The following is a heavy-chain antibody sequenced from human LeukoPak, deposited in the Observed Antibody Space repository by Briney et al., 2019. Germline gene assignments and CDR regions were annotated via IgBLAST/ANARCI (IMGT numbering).Heavy chain of an antibody. Sequence: GGSLRLSCAASGFTFSSYSMNWVRQAPGQGLEWVSYISSSSSTIYYADSVKGRFTISRDNAKNSLYLQMNSLRAEDTAVYYCARQDDYGGNYPIVDYWGQGTLVTVSS. J-gene: IGHJ4*02. D-gene: IGHD4-23*01. V-gene: IGHV3-48*01. CDR3: ARQDDYGGNYPIVDY. CDR1: GFTFSSYS. CDR2: ISSSSSTI.